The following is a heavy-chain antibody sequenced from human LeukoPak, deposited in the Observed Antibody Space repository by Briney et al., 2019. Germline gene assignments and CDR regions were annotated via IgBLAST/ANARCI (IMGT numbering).Heavy chain of an antibody. CDR3: ARIRGDFWSAPPADC. D-gene: IGHD3-3*01. J-gene: IGHJ4*02. Sequence: SETLSLTCTVSGGSINNYYWSWIRQPPGKGLEWIGHIYYSGSTNYNPSLKSRVTFSVDTSKNQFSLKLNSVTAADTAVYYCARIRGDFWSAPPADCWGQGTLVTVSS. CDR2: IYYSGST. CDR1: GGSINNYY. V-gene: IGHV4-59*01.